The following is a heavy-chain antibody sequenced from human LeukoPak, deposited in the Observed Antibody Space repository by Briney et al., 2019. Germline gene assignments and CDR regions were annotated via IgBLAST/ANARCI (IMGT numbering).Heavy chain of an antibody. CDR3: ARHPDTAMGDY. J-gene: IGHJ4*02. Sequence: GESLKISCKGSGYSFTSYWIGWVRQMPEKGVEWMGIIYPGDSDTRYSPSFQGQVTISADKSISTAYLQWSSLKASDTATYYCARHPDTAMGDYWGQGTLVTVSS. D-gene: IGHD5-18*01. CDR1: GYSFTSYW. V-gene: IGHV5-51*01. CDR2: IYPGDSDT.